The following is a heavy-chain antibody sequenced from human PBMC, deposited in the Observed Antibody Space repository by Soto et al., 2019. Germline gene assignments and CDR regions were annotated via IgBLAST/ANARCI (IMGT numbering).Heavy chain of an antibody. V-gene: IGHV3-9*01. CDR1: GFSFDLYA. J-gene: IGHJ4*01. CDR2: LNWRGDNV. Sequence: GGSLRLSCAASGFSFDLYAMHWVRQVPGRGLEWVAGLNWRGDNVAYVDSVKGRFTISRDNAKQSLFLQMDSLRPEDTAHYYCAKDRYDLSWHDVALDFWGHGRPVTVSS. D-gene: IGHD5-12*01. CDR3: AKDRYDLSWHDVALDF.